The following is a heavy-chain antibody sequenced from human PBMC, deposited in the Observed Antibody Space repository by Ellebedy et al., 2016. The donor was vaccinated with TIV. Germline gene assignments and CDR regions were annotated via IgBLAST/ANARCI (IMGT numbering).Heavy chain of an antibody. J-gene: IGHJ4*02. CDR2: VYYSGST. CDR1: DDSISTNNYY. D-gene: IGHD2-15*01. CDR3: ARDPIWDGCSGGGCYFDL. Sequence: MPSETLSLTCTVSDDSISTNNYYWAWIRQPPGKGLQWIGSVYYSGSTYSNPSLKSRVTMSVHTSRRQFSLRLTSVTAADTAGYFCARDPIWDGCSGGGCYFDLWGQGIPVIVSS. V-gene: IGHV4-39*07.